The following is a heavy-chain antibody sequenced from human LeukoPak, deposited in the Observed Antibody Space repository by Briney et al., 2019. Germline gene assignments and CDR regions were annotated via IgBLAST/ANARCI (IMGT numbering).Heavy chain of an antibody. V-gene: IGHV3-53*01. J-gene: IGHJ4*02. Sequence: PGGSLGLSCAASGFTVSSNYMSWVRQAPGKGLEWVSVIYSGGSTYYADSVKGRFTISRDNSKNTLYLQMNSLRAEDTAVYYCATGGSYVNSFDYWGQGTLVTVSS. CDR2: IYSGGST. CDR3: ATGGSYVNSFDY. D-gene: IGHD1-26*01. CDR1: GFTVSSNY.